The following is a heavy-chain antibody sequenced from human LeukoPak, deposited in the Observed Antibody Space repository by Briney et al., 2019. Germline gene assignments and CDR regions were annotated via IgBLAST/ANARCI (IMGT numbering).Heavy chain of an antibody. V-gene: IGHV1-69*05. CDR3: ARASRGGSSWPYYYYYMDV. J-gene: IGHJ6*03. D-gene: IGHD6-13*01. CDR2: IIPIFGTA. Sequence: SVKVSCKASGCTFCSDVISWVRQAPGQGLEWMGGIIPIFGTANYAQKFQGRVTITTDESTSTAYMELSSLRSEDTAVYYCARASRGGSSWPYYYYYMDVWGKGTTVTVSS. CDR1: GCTFCSDV.